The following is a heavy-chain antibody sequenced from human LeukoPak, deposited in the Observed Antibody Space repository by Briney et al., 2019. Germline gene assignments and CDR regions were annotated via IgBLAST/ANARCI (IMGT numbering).Heavy chain of an antibody. D-gene: IGHD6-19*01. CDR2: IYYSGST. CDR1: GGSISSSNYY. CDR3: ARDGIAVADIPLC. J-gene: IGHJ4*02. Sequence: PSETLSLTCTVSGGSISSSNYYWGWIRQPPGKGLEWIGTIYYSGSTYYTPSLKSRVTISVDTSKNQFSLKLSSVTAADTAVYYCARDGIAVADIPLCWGQGTLVTVSS. V-gene: IGHV4-39*07.